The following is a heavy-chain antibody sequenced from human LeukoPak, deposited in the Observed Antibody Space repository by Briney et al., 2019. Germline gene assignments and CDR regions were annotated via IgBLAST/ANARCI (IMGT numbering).Heavy chain of an antibody. V-gene: IGHV4-59*01. CDR1: GASISSYY. J-gene: IGHJ5*02. CDR3: ARIRVWGVADTHSCHFDP. Sequence: SETLSLTCTVSGASISSYYWSWIRQPPGKGLEWIGYIYSGGSTNTNPSLRSRVTISLDTSKNQFSLKLTSVTAADTALYFCARIRVWGVADTHSCHFDPWGQGTLVTVSS. D-gene: IGHD6-19*01. CDR2: IYSGGST.